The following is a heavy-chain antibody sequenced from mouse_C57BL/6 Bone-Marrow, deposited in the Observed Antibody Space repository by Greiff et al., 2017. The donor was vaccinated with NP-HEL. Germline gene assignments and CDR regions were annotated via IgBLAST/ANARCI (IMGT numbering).Heavy chain of an antibody. CDR1: GFSLTSYG. J-gene: IGHJ3*01. D-gene: IGHD2-1*01. V-gene: IGHV2-4*01. CDR2: IWSGGST. CDR3: AKKGIYRGAWFAY. Sequence: VQLQQSGPGLVQPSQSLSITCTVSGFSLTSYGVHWVRQPPGKGLEWLGVIWSGGSTDYNAAFISRLSISKDNSKSQVFFKMNSLQADDTAIYYCAKKGIYRGAWFAYWGQGTLVTVSA.